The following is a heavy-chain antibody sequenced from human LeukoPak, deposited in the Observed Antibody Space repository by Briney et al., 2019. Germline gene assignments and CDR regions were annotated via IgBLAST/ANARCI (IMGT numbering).Heavy chain of an antibody. CDR2: INHSGST. V-gene: IGHV4-34*01. CDR1: GGSFSGYY. Sequence: SETLSLTCAVYGGSFSGYYWSWIRQPPGKRLERIGEINHSGSTNYNPSLKSRVTISVDTSKNQFSLKLSSVTAADTAVYYCARVGFWSGINPPVYWYFDLWGRGTLVTVSS. CDR3: ARVGFWSGINPPVYWYFDL. J-gene: IGHJ2*01. D-gene: IGHD3-3*01.